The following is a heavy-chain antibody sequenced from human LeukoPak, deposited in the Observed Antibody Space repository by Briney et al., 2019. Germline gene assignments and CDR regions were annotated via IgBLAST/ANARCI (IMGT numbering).Heavy chain of an antibody. CDR3: ARDYGDAFDV. J-gene: IGHJ3*01. Sequence: GRTLRLSCAASGFTFRNNWTHWVRPAPGQGLVWFSLIDSDGGSTNYTDSVKGRFTIYRDNAKNTLYLQMNSLRAEDTAVYYCARDYGDAFDVWGQGTMVTVSS. CDR1: GFTFRNNW. V-gene: IGHV3-74*01. D-gene: IGHD4-17*01. CDR2: IDSDGGST.